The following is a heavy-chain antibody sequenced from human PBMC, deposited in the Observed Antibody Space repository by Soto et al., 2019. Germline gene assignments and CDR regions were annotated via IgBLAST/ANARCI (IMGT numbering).Heavy chain of an antibody. CDR3: ARAPKVSGSAQTRPDF. V-gene: IGHV4-34*01. D-gene: IGHD6-6*01. CDR2: ISPSGTT. Sequence: SETLSLTCSLYSGSLSGYYWSWIRQPPGKGLEWIGEISPSGTTNYSPSLKSRVSISVDTSKNQFSLNLTSLTAADTAVYYCARAPKVSGSAQTRPDFWGQGSLVTAPQ. J-gene: IGHJ4*02. CDR1: SGSLSGYY.